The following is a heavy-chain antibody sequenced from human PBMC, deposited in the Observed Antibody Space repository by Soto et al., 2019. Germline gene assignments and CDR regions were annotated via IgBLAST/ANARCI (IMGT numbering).Heavy chain of an antibody. CDR3: ARDTCGGDCYHPHYFDY. Sequence: GESLKISCKGSGYSFTSYWIGWVRQMPGKGLEWMGIIYPGDSDTRYSPSFQGQVIISADKSISTAYLQWSSLKASDTAMYYCARDTCGGDCYHPHYFDYWGQGTLVTVSS. CDR1: GYSFTSYW. D-gene: IGHD2-21*02. J-gene: IGHJ4*02. V-gene: IGHV5-51*01. CDR2: IYPGDSDT.